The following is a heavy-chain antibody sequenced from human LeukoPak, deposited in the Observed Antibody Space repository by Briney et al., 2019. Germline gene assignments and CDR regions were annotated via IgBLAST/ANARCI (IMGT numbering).Heavy chain of an antibody. D-gene: IGHD3-10*01. CDR2: INPNSGGT. Sequence: ASVKVSCRASGYTFTGYYMHWVRQAPGQGLEWMGWINPNSGGTNYAQKFQGRVTMTRDTSISTAYMELSRLRSDDTAVYYCARAPRKLWFGESWGQGTLVTVSS. J-gene: IGHJ4*02. V-gene: IGHV1-2*02. CDR1: GYTFTGYY. CDR3: ARAPRKLWFGES.